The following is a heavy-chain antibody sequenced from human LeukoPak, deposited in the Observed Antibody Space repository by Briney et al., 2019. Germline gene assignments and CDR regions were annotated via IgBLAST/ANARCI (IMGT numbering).Heavy chain of an antibody. D-gene: IGHD3-16*01. CDR2: INYSGST. CDR3: ARHGGYYFDY. Sequence: SETLSLTCAVYGGSFSGYYWSWVRQPPGKGLEWIGEINYSGSTNYNPSLKSRVTISVDTSKNQFSLRLSSLTAADTAVYYCARHGGYYFDYWGQGNLVTVSS. V-gene: IGHV4-34*01. J-gene: IGHJ4*02. CDR1: GGSFSGYY.